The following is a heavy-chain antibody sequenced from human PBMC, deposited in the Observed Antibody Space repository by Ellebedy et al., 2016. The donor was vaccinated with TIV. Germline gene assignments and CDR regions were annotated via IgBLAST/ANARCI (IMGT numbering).Heavy chain of an antibody. V-gene: IGHV3-72*01. CDR2: SRNKANSYST. Sequence: PGGSLRLSCAASGFSFSDHSMDWVRQAPGKGLEWVGRSRNKANSYSTGYAASVRGRFTISRDDSRNSLYLQINVLKTEDTAVYYCVRDLVLGTYDSWGRGTMVTVSS. CDR3: VRDLVLGTYDS. CDR1: GFSFSDHS. J-gene: IGHJ3*01. D-gene: IGHD3-16*01.